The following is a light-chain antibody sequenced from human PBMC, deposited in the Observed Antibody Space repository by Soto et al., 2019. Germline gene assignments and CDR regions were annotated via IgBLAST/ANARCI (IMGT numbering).Light chain of an antibody. CDR3: QQSYRTPLT. J-gene: IGKJ4*01. V-gene: IGKV1-39*01. CDR1: QSIGGF. CDR2: AAS. Sequence: DIQMTQSPSSLSVSVGDRVTITCRASQSIGGFLNWYQQKLGKAPKLLIYAASSLQSGVPSRFSGSGSGTDFTLTISSLQPEDFATYYCQQSYRTPLTFGGGTKVDIK.